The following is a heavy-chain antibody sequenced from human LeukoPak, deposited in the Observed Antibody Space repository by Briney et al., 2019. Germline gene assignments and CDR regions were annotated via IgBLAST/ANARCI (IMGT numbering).Heavy chain of an antibody. D-gene: IGHD3-10*01. Sequence: SETLSLTCTVSGGSISSYYWSWIRQPPGKGLEWIGYIYYSGSTNYNPSLKSRVTISVDTSKNQFSLKLSSVTAADTAVYYCARDGGTMVRGVITPYYMDVWGKGTTVTVSS. CDR2: IYYSGST. CDR1: GGSISSYY. V-gene: IGHV4-59*12. J-gene: IGHJ6*03. CDR3: ARDGGTMVRGVITPYYMDV.